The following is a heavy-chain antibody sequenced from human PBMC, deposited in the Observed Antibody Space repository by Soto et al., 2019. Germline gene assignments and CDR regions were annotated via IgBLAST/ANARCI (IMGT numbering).Heavy chain of an antibody. Sequence: GGSLRLSCAASGFTVSSNYMSWVRQAPGKGLEWVSVIYSGGSTYYADSVKGRFTISRNNSKNSLYLQMNSLRAEDTAVYSCARDPRKKQIAVDGLWGQGTLVTVSS. V-gene: IGHV3-66*01. CDR1: GFTVSSNY. J-gene: IGHJ4*02. CDR2: IYSGGST. CDR3: ARDPRKKQIAVDGL. D-gene: IGHD6-19*01.